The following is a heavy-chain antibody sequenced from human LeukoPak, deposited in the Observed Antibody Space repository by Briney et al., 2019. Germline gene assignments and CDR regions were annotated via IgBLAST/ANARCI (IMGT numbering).Heavy chain of an antibody. J-gene: IGHJ4*02. CDR2: INDGDGDT. CDR3: ARDLLAVAGTYY. Sequence: ASVKVSCKASGNAFITYAMYWVRQAPGQRLEWMGWINDGDGDTRYSQRFQGRVTMTRDTSARTAYMELSSLRSEDTAVYYCARDLLAVAGTYYWGQGTLVTVSS. CDR1: GNAFITYA. V-gene: IGHV1-3*01. D-gene: IGHD6-19*01.